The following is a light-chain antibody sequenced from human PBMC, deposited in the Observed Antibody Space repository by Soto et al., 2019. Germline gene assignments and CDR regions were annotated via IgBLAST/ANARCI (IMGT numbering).Light chain of an antibody. J-gene: IGKJ1*01. CDR2: AAS. CDR3: QQYGHSPRT. Sequence: EIVLTQSPGTLSLSPGERATLSCRASQSVADNYLAWYQQKPGQAPRLLIYAASRRATGIPDTFSGSGSGTDFTLTIPRLEPADFALYYCQQYGHSPRTFGQGTRVEIK. CDR1: QSVADNY. V-gene: IGKV3-20*01.